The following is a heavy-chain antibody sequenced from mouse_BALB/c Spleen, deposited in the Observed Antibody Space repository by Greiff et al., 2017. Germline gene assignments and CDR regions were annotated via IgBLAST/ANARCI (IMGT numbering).Heavy chain of an antibody. V-gene: IGHV5-6-5*01. J-gene: IGHJ2*01. CDR2: ISSGGST. CDR3: AREQFTTALDY. CDR1: GFTFSSYA. Sequence: EVKLMESGGGLVKPGGSLKLSCAASGFTFSSYAMSWVRQTPEKRLEWVASISSGGSTYYPDSVKGRFTISRDNARNILYLQMSSLRSEDTAMYYCAREQFTTALDYWGQGTTLTVSS. D-gene: IGHD1-2*01.